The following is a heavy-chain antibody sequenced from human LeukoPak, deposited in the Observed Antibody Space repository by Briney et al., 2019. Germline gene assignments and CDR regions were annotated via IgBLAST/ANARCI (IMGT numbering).Heavy chain of an antibody. CDR1: GGSISSYY. V-gene: IGHV4-4*07. D-gene: IGHD1-26*01. Sequence: PSETLSLTCTVSGGSISSYYWSWIRQPAGKGLEWIGRIYTSGSTNYNPPLKSRVTMSVDTSKNQFSLKLSSVTAADTAVYYCARDGSPYYYYGMDVWGQGTTVTVSS. CDR3: ARDGSPYYYYGMDV. J-gene: IGHJ6*02. CDR2: IYTSGST.